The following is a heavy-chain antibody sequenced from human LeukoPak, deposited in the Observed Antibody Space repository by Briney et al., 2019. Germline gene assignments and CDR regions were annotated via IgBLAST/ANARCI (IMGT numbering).Heavy chain of an antibody. D-gene: IGHD3-9*01. CDR3: ARDFDCLSPPYGD. CDR2: ISAYNGNT. Sequence: ASLKVSCKASRYTFTGYYMHWVRQAPGQGLGWMGWISAYNGNTNYAQKLQGRVTMTTDTSTSTAYMELRSLRADDTAVYYCARDFDCLSPPYGDWGQGTLVTASS. J-gene: IGHJ4*02. V-gene: IGHV1-18*04. CDR1: RYTFTGYY.